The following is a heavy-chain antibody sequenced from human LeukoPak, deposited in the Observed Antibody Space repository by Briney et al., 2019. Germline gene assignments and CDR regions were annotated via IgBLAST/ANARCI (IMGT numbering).Heavy chain of an antibody. D-gene: IGHD2-15*01. CDR2: IYHSGST. J-gene: IGHJ4*02. CDR1: GGSISSGGYS. Sequence: SETLSLTCAVSGGSISSGGYSWGWIRQPPGKGLEWIGYIYHSGSTYYNPSLKSRVTISVDRSKNQFSLKLSSVTAADTAVYYCARGSGGSGYYFDYWGQGTLVTVSS. CDR3: ARGSGGSGYYFDY. V-gene: IGHV4-30-2*01.